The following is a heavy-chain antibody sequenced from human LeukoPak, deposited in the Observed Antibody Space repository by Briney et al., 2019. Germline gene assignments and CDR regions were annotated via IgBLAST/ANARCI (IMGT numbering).Heavy chain of an antibody. CDR3: AKDYASGNAIWYFDL. D-gene: IGHD3-10*01. V-gene: IGHV3-23*01. Sequence: GGSLRLSCAASGFRFSTYAMSWVRQAPGRGLEWVSAISSSGGNTYYADSVRGRLTISGDNSRNTLFLQMNNLRAEDTAVYYCAKDYASGNAIWYFDLWGRGALVSVSS. CDR2: ISSSGGNT. CDR1: GFRFSTYA. J-gene: IGHJ2*01.